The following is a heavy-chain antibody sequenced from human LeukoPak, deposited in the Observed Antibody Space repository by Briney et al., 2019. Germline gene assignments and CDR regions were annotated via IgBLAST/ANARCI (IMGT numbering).Heavy chain of an antibody. CDR3: ARELLNTKPYGDYTVSLHTQPLNWFDP. D-gene: IGHD4-17*01. CDR1: GGSISSSSYY. CDR2: IYYSGST. J-gene: IGHJ5*02. V-gene: IGHV4-39*07. Sequence: MSSETLSLTCTVSGGSISSSSYYWGWIRQPPGKGLECIGSIYYSGSTYYNPSLKSRVTISVDTSKNQFSLKLSSVTAADTAVYYCARELLNTKPYGDYTVSLHTQPLNWFDPWGQGTLVTVSS.